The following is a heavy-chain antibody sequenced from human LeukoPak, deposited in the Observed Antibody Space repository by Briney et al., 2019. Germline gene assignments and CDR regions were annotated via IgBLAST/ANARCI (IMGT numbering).Heavy chain of an antibody. CDR1: GFTFSSYA. CDR3: AKVAPDGYSGSYHPVNRFDY. CDR2: ISGSGGST. D-gene: IGHD1-26*01. V-gene: IGHV3-23*01. J-gene: IGHJ4*02. Sequence: QPGGSLRLSCAASGFTFSSYAMSWVRQAPGKGLEWVSAISGSGGSTYYADSVKGRFTISRDNSKNTLYLQMNSLRAEDTAVYYCAKVAPDGYSGSYHPVNRFDYWGQGTLVTVSS.